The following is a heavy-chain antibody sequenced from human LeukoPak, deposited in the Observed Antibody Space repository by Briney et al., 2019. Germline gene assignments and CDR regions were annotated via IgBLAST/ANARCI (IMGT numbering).Heavy chain of an antibody. CDR1: GFTFSSYW. Sequence: GGSLRLSCAASGFTFSSYWMSWVRQAPGKGLEWVANIKQDGSEKYYVDSVKGRFTIARDNAKNSLYLQMNSLRAEDTAVYYCARGGRGSGSFHYYYMDVWGKGTTVTVSS. J-gene: IGHJ6*03. D-gene: IGHD3-10*01. CDR2: IKQDGSEK. V-gene: IGHV3-7*01. CDR3: ARGGRGSGSFHYYYMDV.